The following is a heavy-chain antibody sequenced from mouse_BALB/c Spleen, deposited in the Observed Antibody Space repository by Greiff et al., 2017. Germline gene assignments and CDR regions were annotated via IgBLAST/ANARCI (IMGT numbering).Heavy chain of an antibody. CDR2: IDPFNGGT. D-gene: IGHD2-4*01. J-gene: IGHJ2*01. V-gene: IGHV1S135*01. CDR3: ARSMITTGYYFDY. Sequence: EVKLQESGPELMKPGASVKISCKASGYSFTSYYMHWVKQSHGKSLEWIGYIDPFNGGTSYNQKFKGKATLTVDKSSSTAYMHLSSLTSEDSAVYYCARSMITTGYYFDYWGQGTTLTVSS. CDR1: GYSFTSYY.